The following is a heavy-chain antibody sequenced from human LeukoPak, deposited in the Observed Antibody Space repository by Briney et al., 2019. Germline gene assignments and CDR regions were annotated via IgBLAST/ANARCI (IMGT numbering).Heavy chain of an antibody. J-gene: IGHJ4*02. CDR1: GGSISSYY. Sequence: PSETLSLTCTVSGGSISSYYWSWIRQPPGKGLEWIGYICYSGSTNYNPSLKSRVTISVDTSKNQFSLKLSSVTAADTAVYYCARVRGQYSSSWYYFDYWGQGTLVTVSS. CDR3: ARVRGQYSSSWYYFDY. CDR2: ICYSGST. D-gene: IGHD6-13*01. V-gene: IGHV4-59*01.